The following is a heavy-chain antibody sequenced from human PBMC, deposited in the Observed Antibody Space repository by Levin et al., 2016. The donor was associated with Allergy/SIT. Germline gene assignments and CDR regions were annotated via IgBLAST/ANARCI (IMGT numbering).Heavy chain of an antibody. CDR1: GGSISSSTYY. Sequence: GSLRLSCTVSGGSISSSTYYWAWIRQPPGKGLEWIGSIFYSGRTHYHPSLESRITVSVDTSKNQFSLGLTSVTAADTAEYYCARCPLDSRGYYHGMDVWGQGTTVTVSS. V-gene: IGHV4-39*01. J-gene: IGHJ6*02. CDR3: ARCPLDSRGYYHGMDV. D-gene: IGHD3-9*01. CDR2: IFYSGRT.